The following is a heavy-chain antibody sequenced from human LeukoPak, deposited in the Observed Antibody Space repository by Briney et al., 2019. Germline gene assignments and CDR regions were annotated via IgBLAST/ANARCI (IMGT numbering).Heavy chain of an antibody. Sequence: SETLSLTCAVYGGSFSGYYWSWIRQPPGKGLEWIGEINHSGGTNYNPSLKSRVTISVDTSKNQFSLKLSSVTAADTAVYYCAREGQTGYYDSSGQGAFDIWAKGQWSPSPQ. CDR3: AREGQTGYYDSSGQGAFDI. CDR1: GGSFSGYY. V-gene: IGHV4-34*01. CDR2: INHSGGT. J-gene: IGHJ3*02. D-gene: IGHD3-22*01.